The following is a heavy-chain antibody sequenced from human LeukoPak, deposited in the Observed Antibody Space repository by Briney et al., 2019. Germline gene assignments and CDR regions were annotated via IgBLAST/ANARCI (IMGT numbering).Heavy chain of an antibody. J-gene: IGHJ4*02. CDR1: GGSTSSGGYS. Sequence: SETLSLTCAVSGGSTSSGGYSWSWIRQPPGKGLEWIGYIYHSGSTYYNPSLKSRVTISVDTSKNQFSLKLTSVTAADTAVYYCARDGYNPIDYWGQGTLVTVSS. CDR2: IYHSGST. D-gene: IGHD5-24*01. CDR3: ARDGYNPIDY. V-gene: IGHV4-30-2*01.